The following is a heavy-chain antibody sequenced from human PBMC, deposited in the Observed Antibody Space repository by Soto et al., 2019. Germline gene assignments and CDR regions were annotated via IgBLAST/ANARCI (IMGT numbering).Heavy chain of an antibody. J-gene: IGHJ6*02. D-gene: IGHD3-16*01. CDR1: GGSFSGYY. V-gene: IGHV4-34*01. Sequence: SETLSLTCAVYGGSFSGYYWSWIRQPPGKGLEWIGEINHSGSTNYNPSLKSRVTISVDTSKNQFSLKLSSVTAADTAVYYCARGFWGYYYYYGMDVWGQGTTVTVS. CDR3: ARGFWGYYYYYGMDV. CDR2: INHSGST.